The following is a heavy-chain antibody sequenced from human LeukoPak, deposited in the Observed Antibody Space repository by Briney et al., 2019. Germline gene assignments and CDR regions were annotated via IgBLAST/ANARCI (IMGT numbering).Heavy chain of an antibody. D-gene: IGHD3-10*01. CDR2: VSHSGIT. CDR1: GFSVSSDYY. CDR3: ARLVIP. Sequence: PSETLSLTCTVSGFSVSSDYYWGWIQQPPGKGLEWLGSVSHSGITYYNSSLNSRVTISVDTSNNQFSLKVNSVTAADTAVYYCARLVIPWGQGILVTVSS. V-gene: IGHV4-38-2*02. J-gene: IGHJ5*02.